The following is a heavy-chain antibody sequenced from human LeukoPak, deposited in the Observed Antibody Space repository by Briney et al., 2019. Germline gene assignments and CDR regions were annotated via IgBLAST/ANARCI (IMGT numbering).Heavy chain of an antibody. J-gene: IGHJ4*02. V-gene: IGHV4-30-4*01. CDR1: GGSISSGDYY. D-gene: IGHD6-19*01. CDR2: IYYTEST. Sequence: SETLSLTCTVSGGSISSGDYYWSWIRQPPGKGLEWIGYIYYTESTYYNPSLNSRVTISVDTSRNQFSLKLSSVTAADTAVYYCARALYSSGWQGLYYFDYWGQGTLVTVSS. CDR3: ARALYSSGWQGLYYFDY.